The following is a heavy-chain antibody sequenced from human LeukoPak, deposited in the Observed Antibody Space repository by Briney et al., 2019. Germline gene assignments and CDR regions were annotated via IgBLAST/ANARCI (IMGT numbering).Heavy chain of an antibody. V-gene: IGHV3-15*07. J-gene: IGHJ4*02. Sequence: GGSLRLSCAASGFTFSDAWMNWVRQAPGKGLEWVGRIKRKTDGGTTDYAAPVKGRFTISRDDSKNTLYLQMNSLKTEDTAVYYCTTGNWGPYWGQGTLVTVSS. D-gene: IGHD7-27*01. CDR3: TTGNWGPY. CDR1: GFTFSDAW. CDR2: IKRKTDGGTT.